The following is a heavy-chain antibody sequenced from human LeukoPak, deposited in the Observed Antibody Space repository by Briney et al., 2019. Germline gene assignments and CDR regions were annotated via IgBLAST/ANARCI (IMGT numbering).Heavy chain of an antibody. V-gene: IGHV3-48*02. D-gene: IGHD7-27*01. CDR3: AREDDDWGPNTFEV. CDR1: GFTFSSYS. CDR2: INSGSSYM. Sequence: PGGSLRLSCAASGFTFSSYSMNWVRQAPGKGLEWVSYINSGSSYMYYPDSVKGRFTISRDNAKNSLYLQMDSLRDEDTAVYYCAREDDDWGPNTFEVWGQGTVVTVSS. J-gene: IGHJ3*01.